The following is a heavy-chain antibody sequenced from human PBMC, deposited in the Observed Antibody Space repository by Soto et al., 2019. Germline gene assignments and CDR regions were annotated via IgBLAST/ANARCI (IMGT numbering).Heavy chain of an antibody. CDR3: AALDTVMVKPAGY. D-gene: IGHD5-18*01. J-gene: IGHJ4*02. V-gene: IGHV3-7*01. CDR1: GYSISTYW. Sequence: EVQLVESGGGLVQPGGSLRLSCAASGYSISTYWMSWVRQAPGKGLEWVANVKQDGSEEYYVDSVKGRFTISRDNAKNSLYLQMNSLRAEDTAVYYCAALDTVMVKPAGYWGQGTLVTVSS. CDR2: VKQDGSEE.